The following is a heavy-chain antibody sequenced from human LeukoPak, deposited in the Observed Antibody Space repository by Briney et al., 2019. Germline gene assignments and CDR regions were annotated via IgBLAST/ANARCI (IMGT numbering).Heavy chain of an antibody. Sequence: ASVKVSCKASGYTFTSYAMNWVRQAPGQGLEWMGWINTNTGNPTYAQGFTGRFVFSLDTSTSTAYLQISSLKAEDTAVYYCARPGLLAARAWFDPWGQGTLVTVSS. CDR1: GYTFTSYA. V-gene: IGHV7-4-1*02. CDR3: ARPGLLAARAWFDP. D-gene: IGHD6-6*01. J-gene: IGHJ5*02. CDR2: INTNTGNP.